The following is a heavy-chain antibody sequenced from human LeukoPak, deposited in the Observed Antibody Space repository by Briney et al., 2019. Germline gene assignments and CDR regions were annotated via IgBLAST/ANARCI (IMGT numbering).Heavy chain of an antibody. J-gene: IGHJ6*03. CDR1: GFTFSSYW. V-gene: IGHV3-7*01. Sequence: GGSLRLSCAASGFTFSSYWMSWVRQAPGKGLEWVANIKQDGSEKYYVDSVKGRFTISRDNAKNSLYLQMNSLRAEDTAVYYCARGDAEYSSGWYAYYYYYMDVWGKGTTVTISS. D-gene: IGHD6-19*01. CDR3: ARGDAEYSSGWYAYYYYYMDV. CDR2: IKQDGSEK.